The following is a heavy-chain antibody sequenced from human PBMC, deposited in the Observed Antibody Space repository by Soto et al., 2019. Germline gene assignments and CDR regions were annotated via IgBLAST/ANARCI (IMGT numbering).Heavy chain of an antibody. D-gene: IGHD2-21*01. CDR1: EFTFSSYW. CDR2: IKYDGSEK. Sequence: EVQLVESGGGLVQPGGSLRLSCVASEFTFSSYWMTWVRQAPGKGLEWVANIKYDGSEKYYVDSVKGRFTISRDNAKNSLYLQMNSLRAEDTAVYYCARDPRRCDGDCYGWYYFDYWGQGTLVTVSS. V-gene: IGHV3-7*01. J-gene: IGHJ4*02. CDR3: ARDPRRCDGDCYGWYYFDY.